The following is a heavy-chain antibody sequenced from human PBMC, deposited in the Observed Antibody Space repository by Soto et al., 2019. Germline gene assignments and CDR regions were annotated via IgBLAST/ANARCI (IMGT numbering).Heavy chain of an antibody. CDR2: IKEDGSEK. Sequence: GGSLRLSCAASGFTVSSNYMSRVRQVPGKGLAWVSNIKEDGSEKYYVDSVKGRFTISRDNAKNSVHLQMNSLRDEDTAVYYCVRFSILVSGRGRGAFFDSWGQGTPVTVSS. V-gene: IGHV3-7*03. D-gene: IGHD6-19*01. J-gene: IGHJ4*02. CDR3: VRFSILVSGRGRGAFFDS. CDR1: GFTVSSNY.